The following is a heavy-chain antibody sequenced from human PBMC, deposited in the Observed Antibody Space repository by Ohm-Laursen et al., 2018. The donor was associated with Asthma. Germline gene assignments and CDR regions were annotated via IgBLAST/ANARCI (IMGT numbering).Heavy chain of an antibody. Sequence: SSVKVSCKASGGTFSSYAISWVRQAPGQGLEWMGGIIPIFGIANYAQKFQGRVTITADKSTSTAYMELSSLRSEDTAVYYCAGARIVATIWSAFDIWGQGTMVTVSS. D-gene: IGHD5-12*01. CDR3: AGARIVATIWSAFDI. J-gene: IGHJ3*02. CDR1: GGTFSSYA. CDR2: IIPIFGIA. V-gene: IGHV1-69*10.